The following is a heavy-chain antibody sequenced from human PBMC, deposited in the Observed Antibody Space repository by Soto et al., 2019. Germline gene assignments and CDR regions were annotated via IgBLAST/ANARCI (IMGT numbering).Heavy chain of an antibody. J-gene: IGHJ6*02. Sequence: SVKVSCKASGGTFSSYAISWVRQAPGQGLEWMGGIIPIFGTANYAQKFQGRVTITADESTSTAYMELGSLRSEDTAVYYCARYYDILTGYHLALYGMDVWGQGTTVTVSS. CDR1: GGTFSSYA. CDR2: IIPIFGTA. D-gene: IGHD3-9*01. V-gene: IGHV1-69*13. CDR3: ARYYDILTGYHLALYGMDV.